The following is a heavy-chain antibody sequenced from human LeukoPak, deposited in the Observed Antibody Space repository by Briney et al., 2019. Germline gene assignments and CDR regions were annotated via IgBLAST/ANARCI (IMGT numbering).Heavy chain of an antibody. J-gene: IGHJ6*02. CDR1: RYTFTSYY. CDR3: AIAFYGDYPYGTDV. V-gene: IGHV1-46*01. Sequence: ASGKVSCKAARYTFTSYYMHWGRQTPRQGLEGRGVINPSGGSTSYAQKFQGRVTMTRDTTTSTVYMEPSSLRSEDTAVYYCAIAFYGDYPYGTDVWGQGTTVTVSS. D-gene: IGHD4-17*01. CDR2: INPSGGST.